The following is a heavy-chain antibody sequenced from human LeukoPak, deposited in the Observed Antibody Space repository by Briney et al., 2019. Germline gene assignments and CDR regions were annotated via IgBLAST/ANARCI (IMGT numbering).Heavy chain of an antibody. J-gene: IGHJ6*02. CDR3: ARDQKYYDFWSGYYTDYYYYGMDV. Sequence: ASVTVSCTASGYTFTSYAMHWVRQAPGQRLEWMGWNNAGNGNTKYSQKFQGRVTITRDTSASTAYMELSSLRSEDTAVYYCARDQKYYDFWSGYYTDYYYYGMDVWGQGTTVTVSS. D-gene: IGHD3-3*01. CDR1: GYTFTSYA. CDR2: NNAGNGNT. V-gene: IGHV1-3*01.